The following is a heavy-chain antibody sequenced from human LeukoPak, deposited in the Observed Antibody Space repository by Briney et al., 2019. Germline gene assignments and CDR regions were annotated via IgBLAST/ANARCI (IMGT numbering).Heavy chain of an antibody. D-gene: IGHD1-26*01. Sequence: ASVKVSCKASGYTFTSYDINWVRQAPGQGLEWMGIINPSGGSTSYAQKLQGRVTMTRDTSTSTVYMELSSLRSEDTAVYYCARATVGAMRGALDYWGQGTLVTVSS. J-gene: IGHJ4*02. CDR3: ARATVGAMRGALDY. CDR2: INPSGGST. CDR1: GYTFTSYD. V-gene: IGHV1-46*01.